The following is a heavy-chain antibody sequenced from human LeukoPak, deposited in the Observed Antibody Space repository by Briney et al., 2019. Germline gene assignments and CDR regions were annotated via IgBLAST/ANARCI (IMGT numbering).Heavy chain of an antibody. CDR3: ARVGNTYAFDI. J-gene: IGHJ3*02. Sequence: SETLSLTCAVSGGSISSSNWWGWVRQSPGRGLEWIGEIYRSGSTNYNPSLKSRVTISVDKSKNQFSLKLSSVTAADTAVYYCARVGNTYAFDIWGQGTMVTVSS. D-gene: IGHD2/OR15-2a*01. V-gene: IGHV4-4*02. CDR1: GGSISSSNW. CDR2: IYRSGST.